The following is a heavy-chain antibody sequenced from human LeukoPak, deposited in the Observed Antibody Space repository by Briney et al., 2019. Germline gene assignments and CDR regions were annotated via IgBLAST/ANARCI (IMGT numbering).Heavy chain of an antibody. V-gene: IGHV4-30-4*01. D-gene: IGHD1-7*01. CDR3: ARGATTKFAFDI. J-gene: IGHJ3*02. Sequence: SETLSLTCTVSGGSISSGDYYWSWIRQPPGKGLEWIGYIYYSGSTYYNPSLKSRVTISVDTSKNQFSLKLSSVTAADTAVYYCARGATTKFAFDIWGQGTMVTVSS. CDR2: IYYSGST. CDR1: GGSISSGDYY.